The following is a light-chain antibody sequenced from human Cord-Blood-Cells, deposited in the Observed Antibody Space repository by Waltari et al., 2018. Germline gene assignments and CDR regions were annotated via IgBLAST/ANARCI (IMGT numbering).Light chain of an antibody. Sequence: IQMTPSPSSLSASVGDRVTIPCRASQCISSYLNWYQQKPGKAPKLLTYAASSLQSGVPSRFSGSGSGTDFTLTISILQPEDFATYYCQQSYSTPWTFGQGTKVEIK. CDR3: QQSYSTPWT. J-gene: IGKJ1*01. CDR2: AAS. CDR1: QCISSY. V-gene: IGKV1-39*01.